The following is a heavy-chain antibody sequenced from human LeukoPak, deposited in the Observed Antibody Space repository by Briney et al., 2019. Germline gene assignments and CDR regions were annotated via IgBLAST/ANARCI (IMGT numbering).Heavy chain of an antibody. CDR3: ARGTVSGSYHYIDAFDI. CDR2: IYHSGST. Sequence: SGTLSLTCAVSGGSISSSNWWSWVRQPPGKGLEWIGEIYHSGSTNYNPSLKSRVTISVDKSKNQFSLKLSSVTAADTAVYYCARGTVSGSYHYIDAFDIWGQGTMVTVSS. D-gene: IGHD1-26*01. CDR1: GGSISSSNW. V-gene: IGHV4-4*02. J-gene: IGHJ3*02.